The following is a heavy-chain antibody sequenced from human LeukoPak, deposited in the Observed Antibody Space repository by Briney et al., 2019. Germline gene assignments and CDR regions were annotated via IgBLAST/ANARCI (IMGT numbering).Heavy chain of an antibody. V-gene: IGHV3-23*01. Sequence: GGSLRLSCAASGFTFSSYWMHWVRQAPGKGLEWVSGISGSGGSTYYADSVKGRFTISRDNSKNTLYLQVNSLRAEDTAVYYCAKALGELSFIVDYWGQGTLVTVSS. J-gene: IGHJ4*02. D-gene: IGHD3-16*02. CDR1: GFTFSSYW. CDR2: ISGSGGST. CDR3: AKALGELSFIVDY.